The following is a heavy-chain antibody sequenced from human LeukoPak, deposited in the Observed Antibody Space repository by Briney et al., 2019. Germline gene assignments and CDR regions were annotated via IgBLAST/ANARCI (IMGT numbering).Heavy chain of an antibody. J-gene: IGHJ6*02. D-gene: IGHD3-9*01. V-gene: IGHV1-18*01. CDR2: ISAYNGNT. CDR3: AREGYFDWLLSTYYYYGMDV. Sequence: ASVKVSCKASGYTFTSYGISWLRQAPGQGLEWMGWISAYNGNTNYAQKLQGRVTMTTDTSTSTAYMELRSLRSDDTAVYYCAREGYFDWLLSTYYYYGMDVWGQGTTVTVSS. CDR1: GYTFTSYG.